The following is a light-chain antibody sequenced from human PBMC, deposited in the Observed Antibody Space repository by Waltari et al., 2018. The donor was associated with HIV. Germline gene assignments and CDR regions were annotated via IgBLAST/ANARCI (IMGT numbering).Light chain of an antibody. CDR1: NNNVGNQG. V-gene: IGLV10-54*01. CDR3: SAWDSSLRAWV. J-gene: IGLJ3*02. Sequence: QAGLTQPPSVSKGLRQTATLTCTGNNNNVGNQGAAWLQQPQGHPPKPLAYMNDNRPSGISERLSASRSGDTASLTITGLRPEDEADYDCSAWDSSLRAWVFGGGTKLTVL. CDR2: MND.